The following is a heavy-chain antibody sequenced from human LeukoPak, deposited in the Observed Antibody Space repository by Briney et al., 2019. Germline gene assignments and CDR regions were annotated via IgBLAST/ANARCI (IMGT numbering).Heavy chain of an antibody. J-gene: IGHJ4*02. CDR2: ISSSGSTI. CDR1: GFTFSDYY. Sequence: GGSLRLSCAASGFTFSDYYMSWIRQAPGKGLEWVSYISSSGSTIYYADSVKGRFTISRDTAKNSLYLQMNSLRAEDTAVYYCARLSSSSSELDYWGQGTLVTVSS. CDR3: ARLSSSSSELDY. V-gene: IGHV3-11*01. D-gene: IGHD6-6*01.